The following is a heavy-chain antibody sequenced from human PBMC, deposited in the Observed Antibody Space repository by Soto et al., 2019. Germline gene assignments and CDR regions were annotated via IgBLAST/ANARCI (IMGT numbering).Heavy chain of an antibody. J-gene: IGHJ4*02. D-gene: IGHD6-13*01. CDR1: GFTFSSYA. V-gene: IGHV3-23*01. Sequence: GSLRLSCVVSGFTFSSYAMSWVRQAPGKGLEWVSAISGSGGNTYYADSVKGRFTISRDNSKNTLYLQMNGLRAEDTAIYYCAKDRGAAAGRDYWGQGTLVTVSS. CDR3: AKDRGAAAGRDY. CDR2: ISGSGGNT.